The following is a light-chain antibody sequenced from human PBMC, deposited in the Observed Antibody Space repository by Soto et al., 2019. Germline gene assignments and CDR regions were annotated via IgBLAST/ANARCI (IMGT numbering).Light chain of an antibody. Sequence: QSVLTQPPSASGTPGQRITISCSGSTSNIGINSVFWYQHLPGTAPKLLIYRSNQRASGVPDRFSASKSGTSASLAIGGLRSEDEDDYDCAAWDDSLSGQVFGGGTKVTVL. V-gene: IGLV1-47*01. J-gene: IGLJ2*01. CDR1: TSNIGINS. CDR2: RSN. CDR3: AAWDDSLSGQV.